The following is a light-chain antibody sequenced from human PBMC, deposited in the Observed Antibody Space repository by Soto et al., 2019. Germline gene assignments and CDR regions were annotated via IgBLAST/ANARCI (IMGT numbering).Light chain of an antibody. J-gene: IGKJ2*01. V-gene: IGKV1-39*01. CDR2: AAS. Sequence: DFQMTQSPSSLSASVGDRVTITCRASQSISTYLNWYQQKPGKVPHLLIHAASSLQRGVPSRFSDSGSGTDFTLTISSLQPEDFATYYCQQSYSTPYTFGQGTKLEIK. CDR1: QSISTY. CDR3: QQSYSTPYT.